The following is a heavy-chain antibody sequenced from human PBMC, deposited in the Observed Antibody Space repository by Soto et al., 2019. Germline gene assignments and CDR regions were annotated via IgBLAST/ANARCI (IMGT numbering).Heavy chain of an antibody. CDR2: ISSSISTI. CDR3: ARNRFLDY. Sequence: GGSLRLSCEVSGFSVTANYMSWVRQAPGKGLEWVSYISSSISTIYYADSVQGRFTISRDNARNSLYLQMNSLRAEDTAVYYCARNRFLDYWGQGILVTVSS. CDR1: GFSVTANY. J-gene: IGHJ4*02. D-gene: IGHD3-3*01. V-gene: IGHV3-11*04.